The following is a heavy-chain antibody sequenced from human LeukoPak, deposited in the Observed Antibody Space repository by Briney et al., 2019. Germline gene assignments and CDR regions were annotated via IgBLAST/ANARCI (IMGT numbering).Heavy chain of an antibody. Sequence: PGGSLRLSCAASGFIFSSYSINWVRQAPGKGLEWVSYISSSGRTTYYADSVKGRFTISRDNAKSSLYLQMNSLRGEDTAVYYCAMRGDTLVIPATYMFDYWGQEPWSPSPQ. CDR1: GFIFSSYS. CDR3: AMRGDTLVIPATYMFDY. CDR2: ISSSGRTT. J-gene: IGHJ4*01. V-gene: IGHV3-48*01. D-gene: IGHD2-2*01.